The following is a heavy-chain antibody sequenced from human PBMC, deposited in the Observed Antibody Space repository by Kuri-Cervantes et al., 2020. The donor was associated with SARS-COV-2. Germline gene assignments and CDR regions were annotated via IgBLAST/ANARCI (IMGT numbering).Heavy chain of an antibody. CDR3: ARDFLGRGEDAFDI. Sequence: SETLSLTCAVYGGSFSGYYWSWIRQPPGKGLEWIGEINHSGSTNYDPSLKSRVTISVDTSKNQFSLKLSSVTAADTAVYYCARDFLGRGEDAFDIWGQGKMVNVSS. D-gene: IGHD2/OR15-2a*01. CDR2: INHSGST. V-gene: IGHV4-34*01. CDR1: GGSFSGYY. J-gene: IGHJ3*02.